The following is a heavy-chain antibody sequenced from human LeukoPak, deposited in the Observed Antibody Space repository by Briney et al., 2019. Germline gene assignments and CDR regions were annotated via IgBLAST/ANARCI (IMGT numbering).Heavy chain of an antibody. Sequence: ASVTVSCKASGYTFTSHDINWVRQATGQGLEWMGWMNPNSGNTGYAQKFQGRVTMTRNTSISTAYMELSSLRSEDTAVYYCARDNSVGDYAWWFDPWGQGTLVTVSS. CDR2: MNPNSGNT. CDR1: GYTFTSHD. V-gene: IGHV1-8*01. D-gene: IGHD1-26*01. CDR3: ARDNSVGDYAWWFDP. J-gene: IGHJ5*02.